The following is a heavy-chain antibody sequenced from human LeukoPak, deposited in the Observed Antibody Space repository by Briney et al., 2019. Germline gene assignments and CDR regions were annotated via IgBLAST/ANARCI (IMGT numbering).Heavy chain of an antibody. Sequence: KTSETLSLTCAVSGVSISSGGYSWSWIRQPPGKGLEWIGYIYHSGSTYYNPSLKSRVTISVDRSKNQFSLKLSSVTAADTAVYYCARAAVTSIDYWGQGTLVTVSS. CDR1: GVSISSGGYS. CDR2: IYHSGST. D-gene: IGHD2-21*02. CDR3: ARAAVTSIDY. J-gene: IGHJ4*02. V-gene: IGHV4-30-2*01.